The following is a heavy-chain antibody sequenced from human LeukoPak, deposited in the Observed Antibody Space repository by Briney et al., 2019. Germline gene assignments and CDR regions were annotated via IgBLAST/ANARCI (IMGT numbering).Heavy chain of an antibody. D-gene: IGHD3-10*01. CDR2: INYSGST. CDR1: GGSISSSSYY. J-gene: IGHJ4*02. Sequence: SETLSLTCTVSGGSISSSSYYWGWIRQPPGKGLEWIGSINYSGSTYYNPSLKSRVTISLNTSKNHFSLKLTSVTAADTAVYYCARGAYDSGSYQYFFDYWGQGTLVTVSS. V-gene: IGHV4-39*02. CDR3: ARGAYDSGSYQYFFDY.